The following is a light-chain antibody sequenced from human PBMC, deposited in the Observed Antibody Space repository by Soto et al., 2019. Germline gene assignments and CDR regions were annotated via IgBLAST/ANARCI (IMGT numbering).Light chain of an antibody. CDR1: QTHIAY. CDR2: DTS. CDR3: QYYNSYSEA. V-gene: IGKV1-5*01. J-gene: IGKJ1*01. Sequence: DVHLTQSPSTLSASVGDRVTITCRASQTHIAYLAWYQQKPGTAPKLLIYDTSSLETGVPSRFSGSRSATHFTLTISRLQPDDFATYYCQYYNSYSEAFGQGTKVELK.